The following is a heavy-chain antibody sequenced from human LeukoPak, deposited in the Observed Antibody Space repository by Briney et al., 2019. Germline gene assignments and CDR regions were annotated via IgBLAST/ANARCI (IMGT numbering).Heavy chain of an antibody. D-gene: IGHD2-2*01. CDR3: AKGVCSSTSCFYNY. CDR2: ISWNSGSI. CDR1: GFTFDDYA. J-gene: IGHJ4*02. Sequence: PGGSLRLSCAASGFTFDDYAMHWVRQAPGKGLEWVSGISWNSGSIGYADSVKGRFTISRDNAKNSLYLKMNSLRAEDMALYYCAKGVCSSTSCFYNYWGQGTLVTVSS. V-gene: IGHV3-9*03.